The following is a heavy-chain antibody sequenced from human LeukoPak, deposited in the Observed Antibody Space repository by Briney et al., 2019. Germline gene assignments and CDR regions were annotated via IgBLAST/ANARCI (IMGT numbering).Heavy chain of an antibody. CDR1: GGSISSYY. CDR2: IYYSGST. V-gene: IGHV4-59*01. J-gene: IGHJ3*02. D-gene: IGHD6-13*01. CDR3: ASAPKGAPYSSSWYGSANAFDI. Sequence: SETLSLTCTVSGGSISSYYWSWIRQPPGKGLEWIGYIYYSGSTNYNPSLKSRVTISVDTSKSQFSLKLSSVTAADTAVYYCASAPKGAPYSSSWYGSANAFDIWGQGTMVTVSS.